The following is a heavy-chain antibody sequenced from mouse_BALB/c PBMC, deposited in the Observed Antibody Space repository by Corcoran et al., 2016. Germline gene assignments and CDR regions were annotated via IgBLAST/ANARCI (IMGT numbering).Heavy chain of an antibody. CDR3: TREPYAMDY. CDR1: GYTFTNYG. J-gene: IGHJ4*01. CDR2: INTYTGES. V-gene: IGHV9-3-1*01. Sequence: QIQLVQSGPELKKPGETVKISCKASGYTFTNYGMNWVKQAPGKDLKWMGWINTYTGESTYADDFKGRFAFSLETSASTAYLQIKNLKNEDTATYFCTREPYAMDYWGQGTSVTVSS.